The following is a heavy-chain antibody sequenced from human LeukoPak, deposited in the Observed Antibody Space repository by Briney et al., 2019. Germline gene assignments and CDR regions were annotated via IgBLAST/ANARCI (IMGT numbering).Heavy chain of an antibody. CDR1: GGSVSSGSYY. CDR2: IYYSGST. D-gene: IGHD3-22*01. CDR3: ARVNYDSSGYYYFDY. Sequence: PSETLSLTCTVSGGSVSSGSYYWSWIRKPPGKGLEWIGYIYYSGSTNYNPSLKSRVTISVDTSKNQFSLKLSSVTAADTAVYYCARVNYDSSGYYYFDYWGRGTLVTVSS. J-gene: IGHJ4*02. V-gene: IGHV4-61*01.